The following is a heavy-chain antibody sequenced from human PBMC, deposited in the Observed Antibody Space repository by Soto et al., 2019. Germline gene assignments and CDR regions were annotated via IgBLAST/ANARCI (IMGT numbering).Heavy chain of an antibody. V-gene: IGHV1-69*12. CDR3: ARDWRQQLALDVWWFDP. D-gene: IGHD6-13*01. J-gene: IGHJ5*02. CDR2: IIPIFGTA. Sequence: QVQLVQSGAEVKKPGSSVKVSCKASGGTFSSYAISWVRQAPGQGLEWMGGIIPIFGTANYAQKFQGRVTITADESTSTAYMELSSLRSEDTAVYHCARDWRQQLALDVWWFDPWGQGTLVTVSS. CDR1: GGTFSSYA.